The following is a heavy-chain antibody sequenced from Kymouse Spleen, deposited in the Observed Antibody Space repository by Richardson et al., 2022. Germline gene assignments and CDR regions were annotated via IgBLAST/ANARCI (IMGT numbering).Heavy chain of an antibody. CDR2: IYHSGST. D-gene: IGHD2-2*02. CDR1: GGSISSSNW. Sequence: QVQLQESGPGLVKPSGTLSLTCAVSGGSISSSNWWSWVRQPPGKGLEWIGEIYHSGSTNYNPSLKSRVTISVDKSKNQFSLKLSSVTAADTAVYYCATRGGYCSSTSCSEEAFDIWGQGTMVTVSS. V-gene: IGHV4-4*02. CDR3: ATRGGYCSSTSCSEEAFDI. J-gene: IGHJ3*02.